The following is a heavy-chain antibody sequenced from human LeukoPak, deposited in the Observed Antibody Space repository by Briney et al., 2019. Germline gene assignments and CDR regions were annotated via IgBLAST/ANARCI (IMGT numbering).Heavy chain of an antibody. D-gene: IGHD4-17*01. J-gene: IGHJ4*02. CDR1: GFTFSSYA. V-gene: IGHV3-23*01. CDR2: ISGSVGST. CDR3: AKRDGDYGTHFDY. Sequence: GRSLRLSCAASGFTFSSYAMSWVRQAPATGLELVSAISGSVGSTYYADSVKGRFTISRDNSKNTLYLQMNSLRAEDTAVYYCAKRDGDYGTHFDYWGQGTLVTVSS.